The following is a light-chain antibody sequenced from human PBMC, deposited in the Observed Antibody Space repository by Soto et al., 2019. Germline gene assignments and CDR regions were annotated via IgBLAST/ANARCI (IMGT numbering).Light chain of an antibody. CDR1: QSVSNN. J-gene: IGKJ1*01. Sequence: EIVMTQSPATLSMSPGERAALSCRASQSVSNNLAWYQQKPGQAPRLLIYGASTRATGIPARFSGSGSGTEFSLTISSLQSEDFAVYYCQHYHNWPTWTFGQGTKVDIK. CDR3: QHYHNWPTWT. CDR2: GAS. V-gene: IGKV3-15*01.